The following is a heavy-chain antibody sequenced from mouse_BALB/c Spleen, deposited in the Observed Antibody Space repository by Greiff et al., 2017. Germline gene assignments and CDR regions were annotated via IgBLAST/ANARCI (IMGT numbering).Heavy chain of an antibody. CDR1: GFTFSDYY. J-gene: IGHJ2*01. CDR2: ISDGGSYT. V-gene: IGHV5-4*02. CDR3: ARARNYPDY. Sequence: EVQVVESGGGLVKPGGSLKLSCAASGFTFSDYYMYWVRQTPEKRLEWVATISDGGSYTYYPDSVKGRFTISRDNAKNNLYLQMSSLKSEDTAMYYCARARNYPDYWGQGTTLTVSS.